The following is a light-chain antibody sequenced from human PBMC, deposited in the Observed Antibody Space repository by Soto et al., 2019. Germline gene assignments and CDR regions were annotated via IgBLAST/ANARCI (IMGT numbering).Light chain of an antibody. Sequence: QSALTQPPSASGSPGQSVTISCTGTSSDVGGYNYVSWYQQHPGKAPKLMIYEVSKRPLGVPDRFSGSKSGNTASLTVSGLQAEDEADYYCSSYAGSNNLVVFGGGTKVTVL. CDR1: SSDVGGYNY. CDR2: EVS. J-gene: IGLJ2*01. V-gene: IGLV2-8*01. CDR3: SSYAGSNNLVV.